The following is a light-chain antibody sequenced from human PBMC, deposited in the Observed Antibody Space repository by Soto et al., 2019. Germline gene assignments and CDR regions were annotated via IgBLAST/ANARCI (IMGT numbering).Light chain of an antibody. Sequence: EILLTQSPGTLSLSPGERATLSCRSSQSVSSSYLAWYQQKPGQAPRLLIYGASSRATGIPDRFSGSGSGTDFTLTISRLEPEDFAVYYCQQYGSSPPRLTFGGGTKVDI. CDR2: GAS. CDR3: QQYGSSPPRLT. V-gene: IGKV3-20*01. CDR1: QSVSSSY. J-gene: IGKJ4*01.